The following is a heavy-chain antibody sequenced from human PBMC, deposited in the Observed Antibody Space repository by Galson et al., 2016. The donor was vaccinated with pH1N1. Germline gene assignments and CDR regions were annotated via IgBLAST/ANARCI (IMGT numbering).Heavy chain of an antibody. CDR2: IVAIFGTT. CDR1: GGIFNSFG. V-gene: IGHV1-69*06. CDR3: ARGYSYHNNDGFDL. Sequence: SVKVSCKASGGIFNSFGISWVRQAPGQGLEWMGGIVAIFGTTNYAQKFQGRVTITADKSSSPVYMEVNRLTSQDTAVYYCARGYSYHNNDGFDLWGQGTMVTVSA. D-gene: IGHD5-18*01. J-gene: IGHJ3*01.